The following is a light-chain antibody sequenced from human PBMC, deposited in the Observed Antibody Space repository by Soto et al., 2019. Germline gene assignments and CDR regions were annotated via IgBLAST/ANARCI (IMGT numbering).Light chain of an antibody. CDR2: GAF. CDR1: QSVSSN. J-gene: IGKJ1*01. Sequence: EIVMTQSPATLSVSPGERATLSCRASQSVSSNLAWYQQKPGQAPRLLIYGAFSRATGIPDRFSGSTSGTDFTLTISRLEPEDFAVYYCQHYGSSLWTFGQGTKVDIK. V-gene: IGKV3-20*01. CDR3: QHYGSSLWT.